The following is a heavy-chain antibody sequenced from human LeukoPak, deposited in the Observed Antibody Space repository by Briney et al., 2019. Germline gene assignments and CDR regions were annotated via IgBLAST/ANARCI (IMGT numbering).Heavy chain of an antibody. CDR3: ARVEAGSGWYLWYMDV. CDR1: GITFSSYG. D-gene: IGHD6-19*01. CDR2: IYRGGST. Sequence: GSLRLSCAASGITFSSYGMSWVRQAPGKGLEWVSVIYRGGSTYYADSLKGRFTVSRDPSKNMLYLQMNSLRVEDTAVYYCARVEAGSGWYLWYMDVWGKGTSVTISS. J-gene: IGHJ6*03. V-gene: IGHV3-66*01.